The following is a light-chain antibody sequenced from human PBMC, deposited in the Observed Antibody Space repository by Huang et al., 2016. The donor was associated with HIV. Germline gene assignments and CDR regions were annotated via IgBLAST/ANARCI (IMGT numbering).Light chain of an antibody. Sequence: EIVMTQSPATLSVSPGERATLSCRASQSVSSNLAWYQQKVGQAPRLLIYGASTRASDFPAMFNASGSGTYFTLAINSLQSEDFAVYYCQQYSDWLYTFGQGTKVEIK. CDR2: GAS. CDR1: QSVSSN. J-gene: IGKJ2*01. V-gene: IGKV3-15*01. CDR3: QQYSDWLYT.